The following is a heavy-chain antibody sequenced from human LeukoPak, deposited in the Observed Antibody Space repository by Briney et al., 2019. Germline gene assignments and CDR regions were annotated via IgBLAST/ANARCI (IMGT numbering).Heavy chain of an antibody. J-gene: IGHJ6*02. CDR2: INPNSGGT. Sequence: ASVKVSCKASGYTFTVYYMHWVRQAPGQGLEWMGLINPNSGGTNYAQKFQSRVTMTRDTSISTAYMELSRLRSDDKAVYYCARVGTSDDYYYYGMDVWGQGTTVTVSS. CDR3: ARVGTSDDYYYYGMDV. V-gene: IGHV1-2*02. D-gene: IGHD2-2*01. CDR1: GYTFTVYY.